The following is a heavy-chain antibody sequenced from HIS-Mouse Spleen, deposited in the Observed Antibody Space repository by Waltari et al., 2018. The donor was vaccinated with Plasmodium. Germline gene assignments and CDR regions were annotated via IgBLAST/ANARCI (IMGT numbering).Heavy chain of an antibody. V-gene: IGHV3-30*18. CDR1: GFTFSSYG. Sequence: QVQLVESGGGVVQPGRSLRLSCAASGFTFSSYGMHWARQAPGKGLEWVAVISYDGSNKYDADSVKGRFTISRDNSKNTLYLQMNSLRAEDTAVYYCAKDRRSSSWYVDYWGQGTLVTVSS. CDR3: AKDRRSSSWYVDY. CDR2: ISYDGSNK. D-gene: IGHD6-13*01. J-gene: IGHJ4*02.